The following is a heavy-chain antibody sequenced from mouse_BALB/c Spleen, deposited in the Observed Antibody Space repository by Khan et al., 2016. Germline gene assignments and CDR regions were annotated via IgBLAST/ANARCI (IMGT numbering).Heavy chain of an antibody. CDR2: IDPENADT. J-gene: IGHJ3*01. CDR3: ALYRNILAWLAY. D-gene: IGHD6-1*01. Sequence: EVQLQESGAELVRSGASVNLSCTASGFNIKDYYIHWVKQRPEQGLEWIGWIDPENADTEYAPTFQGTATMTADTSSNTAYLQLHTLPSEDTAVSYCALYRNILAWLAYGGQGTLVTVSA. V-gene: IGHV14-4*02. CDR1: GFNIKDYY.